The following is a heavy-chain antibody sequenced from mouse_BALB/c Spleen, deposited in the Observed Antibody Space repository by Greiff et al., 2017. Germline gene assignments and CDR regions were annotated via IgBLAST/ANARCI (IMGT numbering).Heavy chain of an antibody. D-gene: IGHD1-2*01. V-gene: IGHV14-3*02. CDR1: GFNIKDTY. Sequence: EVQLVESGAELVKPGASVKLSCTASGFNIKDTYMHWVKQRPEQGLEWIGRIDPANGNTKYDPKFQGKATITADTSSNTAYLQLSSLTSEDTAVYYCARVLFTTAGLDYWGQGTTLTVSS. CDR3: ARVLFTTAGLDY. J-gene: IGHJ2*01. CDR2: IDPANGNT.